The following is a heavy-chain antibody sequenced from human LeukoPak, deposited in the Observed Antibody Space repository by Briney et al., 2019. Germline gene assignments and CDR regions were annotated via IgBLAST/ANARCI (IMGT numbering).Heavy chain of an antibody. Sequence: GGSLRLSCEASGFTFSDYGMHWVRQAPGKGLEWVAVIWYDEVNKYYADSVKGRFTISRDNSNNTLYVQMNSLRGEDTAVYYCARVTYGGNSGNRYFDLWGRGTMVTVSP. J-gene: IGHJ2*01. D-gene: IGHD4-23*01. V-gene: IGHV3-33*01. CDR3: ARVTYGGNSGNRYFDL. CDR1: GFTFSDYG. CDR2: IWYDEVNK.